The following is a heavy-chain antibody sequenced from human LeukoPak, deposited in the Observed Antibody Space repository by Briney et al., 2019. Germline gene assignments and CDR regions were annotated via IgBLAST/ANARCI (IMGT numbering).Heavy chain of an antibody. D-gene: IGHD1-26*01. CDR2: IHHSGRT. CDR3: ARGVSPKGMGGRRFDY. CDR1: GVSFSGYY. J-gene: IGHJ4*02. V-gene: IGHV4-34*01. Sequence: SETLSLTYAVYGVSFSGYYWSWLRQPPGKGLEWIGEIHHSGRTNYNPSLKSRVTISVDTSKNQFSLKLSSVTAADTAVYYCARGVSPKGMGGRRFDYWGQGTLVTVSS.